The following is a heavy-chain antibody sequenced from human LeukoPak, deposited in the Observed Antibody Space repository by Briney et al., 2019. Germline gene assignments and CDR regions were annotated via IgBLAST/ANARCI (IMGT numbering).Heavy chain of an antibody. V-gene: IGHV4-30-4*01. CDR2: IYYSGST. CDR3: ARVFVATTRKVFDY. Sequence: PSETLSLTCTVSGGSISSGDYYWSWIRQPPGKGLEWIGYIYYSGSTYYNPSLKSRVTISVDTSKNQFSLKLSSVTAADTAVYYCARVFVATTRKVFDYWGQGTLVTVSS. CDR1: GGSISSGDYY. D-gene: IGHD4-17*01. J-gene: IGHJ4*02.